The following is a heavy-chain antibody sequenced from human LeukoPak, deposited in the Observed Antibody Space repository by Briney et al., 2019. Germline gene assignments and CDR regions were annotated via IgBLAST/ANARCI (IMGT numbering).Heavy chain of an antibody. Sequence: GGSLGLSLAAPGFTFRNYAMSWFGRAPGRGLGGSQAIGVNTYYTDSVKGRFTISRDNAKNTLYLQMNRLSAEDTALYYCARDTVPLGAPGENGDFFDCWGQGTLVTVSS. V-gene: IGHV3-23*01. CDR2: IGVNT. CDR3: ARDTVPLGAPGENGDFFDC. D-gene: IGHD3-16*01. CDR1: GFTFRNYA. J-gene: IGHJ4*02.